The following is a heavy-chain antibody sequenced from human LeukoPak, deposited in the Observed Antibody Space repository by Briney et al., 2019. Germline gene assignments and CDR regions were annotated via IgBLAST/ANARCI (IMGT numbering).Heavy chain of an antibody. J-gene: IGHJ4*02. CDR1: GGSISSYY. D-gene: IGHD3-10*01. Sequence: PSETLSLTCTVSGGSISSYYWSWIRQPAGKGLEWIGRIYTSGSTNYNPSLKSRVTMSVDTSKNQFSLKLSSVTAADTAVYYCARDTSAGSGSFYPDYWGQGTLVTVSS. CDR3: ARDTSAGSGSFYPDY. CDR2: IYTSGST. V-gene: IGHV4-4*07.